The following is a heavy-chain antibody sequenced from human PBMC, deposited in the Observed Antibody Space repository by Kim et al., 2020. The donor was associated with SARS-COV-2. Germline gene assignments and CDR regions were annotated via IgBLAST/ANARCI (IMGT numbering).Heavy chain of an antibody. V-gene: IGHV3-30*01. Sequence: PGPVKGRFTISRDNSKNTLYLQMNSLRAEDTAVYYCARSRYSYGPGFDPWGQGTLVTVSS. J-gene: IGHJ5*02. CDR3: ARSRYSYGPGFDP. D-gene: IGHD5-18*01.